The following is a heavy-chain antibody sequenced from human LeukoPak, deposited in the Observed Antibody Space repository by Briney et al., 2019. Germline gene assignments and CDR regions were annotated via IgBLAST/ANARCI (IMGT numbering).Heavy chain of an antibody. CDR2: INPSGGST. D-gene: IGHD5-18*01. V-gene: IGHV1-46*01. Sequence: GASVTVSRKASGYTFTSNYMHWVRQAPGPGLEWMGIINPSGGSTSYAQKFQGRVTMTRDTSTSTVYMELSSLRAEDTAVYYCARGYSYSSGDYWGQGTLVTVSS. J-gene: IGHJ4*02. CDR3: ARGYSYSSGDY. CDR1: GYTFTSNY.